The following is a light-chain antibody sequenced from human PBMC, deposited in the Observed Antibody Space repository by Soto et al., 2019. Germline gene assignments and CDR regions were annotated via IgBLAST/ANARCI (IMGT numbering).Light chain of an antibody. CDR1: SSDVGSYNY. CDR3: CSYAGSYRWEG. V-gene: IGLV2-11*01. CDR2: DVS. J-gene: IGLJ1*01. Sequence: QSALTQPRSVSGSPGQSVTISCTGTSSDVGSYNYVSWYQQHPGKAPKLMIYDVSKRPSGVPDRFSGSKSGNTASLTISGLQAEDEADYYCCSYAGSYRWEGFGNGTKATVL.